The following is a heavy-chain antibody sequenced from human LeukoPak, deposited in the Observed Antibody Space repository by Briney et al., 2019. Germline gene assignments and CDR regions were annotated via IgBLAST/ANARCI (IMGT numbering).Heavy chain of an antibody. CDR3: ARGVSTSPYYYYGMDV. CDR1: GYTFTSYY. J-gene: IGHJ6*02. D-gene: IGHD2-2*01. V-gene: IGHV1-18*04. Sequence: ASVKVSCKASGYTFTSYYMHWVRQAPGQGLEWMGWISAYNGNTNYAQKLQGRVTMTTDTSTSTAYMELRSLRSDDTAVYYCARGVSTSPYYYYGMDVWGQGTTVTVSS. CDR2: ISAYNGNT.